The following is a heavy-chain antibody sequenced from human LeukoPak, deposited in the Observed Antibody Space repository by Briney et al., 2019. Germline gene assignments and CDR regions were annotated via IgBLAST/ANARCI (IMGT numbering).Heavy chain of an antibody. D-gene: IGHD3-10*01. Sequence: SETLSLTCTVSGGSISSYYWSWIRQPPGKGLEWIGYIYYSVSTNYNPSLKSRVTISVDTSKNQFSLKLSSVTAADTAVYYCARGPRGSFFDYWGQGTLVTVSS. J-gene: IGHJ4*02. CDR2: IYYSVST. CDR3: ARGPRGSFFDY. V-gene: IGHV4-59*01. CDR1: GGSISSYY.